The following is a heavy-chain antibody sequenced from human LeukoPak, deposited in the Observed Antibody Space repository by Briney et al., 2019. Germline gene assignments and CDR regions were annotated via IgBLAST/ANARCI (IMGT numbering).Heavy chain of an antibody. J-gene: IGHJ6*03. CDR3: ARLYYGSGSYVWNYYMDV. CDR1: GYSISSGYY. V-gene: IGHV4-38-2*02. D-gene: IGHD3-10*01. CDR2: IYHSGST. Sequence: SETLSLTCTVSGYSISSGYYWGWIRQPPGKGLEWIGSIYHSGSTYYNPSLKSRVAFSVDTSKNQFSLTLSSVTAADTAVYYCARLYYGSGSYVWNYYMDVWGKGTTVTISS.